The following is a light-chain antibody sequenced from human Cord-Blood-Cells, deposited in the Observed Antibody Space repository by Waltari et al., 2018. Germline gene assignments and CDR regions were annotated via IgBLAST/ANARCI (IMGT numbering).Light chain of an antibody. J-gene: IGLJ3*02. CDR3: QSYDSSNWV. Sequence: NFMLTQPHSVSESPGKTVTISCTRSSRRIASNYVQWYQQRPGSSPTTVIYEDNQRPSGVPDRFSGSIDSSSNSASLTISGLKTEDEADYYCQSYDSSNWVFGGGTKLTVL. CDR1: SRRIASNY. CDR2: EDN. V-gene: IGLV6-57*01.